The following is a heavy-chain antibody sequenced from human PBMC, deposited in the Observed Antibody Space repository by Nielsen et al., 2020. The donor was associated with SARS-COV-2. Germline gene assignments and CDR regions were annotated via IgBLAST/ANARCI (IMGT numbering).Heavy chain of an antibody. CDR2: INHSGST. D-gene: IGHD3-16*02. CDR3: ARGVITFGGVIVNRDNWFDP. V-gene: IGHV4-34*01. Sequence: LETLSLTCAVYGGSFSGYYWSWIRQPPGKGLEWIEEINHSGSTNYNPSLKSRVTISVDTSKNQFSLKLSSVTAADTAVYYCARGVITFGGVIVNRDNWFDPWGQGTLVTVSS. CDR1: GGSFSGYY. J-gene: IGHJ5*02.